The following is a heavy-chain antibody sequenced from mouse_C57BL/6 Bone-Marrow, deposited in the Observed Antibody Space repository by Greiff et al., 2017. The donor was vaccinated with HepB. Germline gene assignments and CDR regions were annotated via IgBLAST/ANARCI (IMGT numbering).Heavy chain of an antibody. V-gene: IGHV1-62-3*01. Sequence: QVQLQQPGAELVKPGASVKLSCKASGYTFTSYWMHWVKQRPGRGLEWIGRIDPNSGGTKYNQKFKDKATLTADKSSSTAYMQLSSLTSEDSAVYYCARPLTGTDAMDYWGQGTSVTVSS. CDR1: GYTFTSYW. CDR3: ARPLTGTDAMDY. J-gene: IGHJ4*01. D-gene: IGHD4-1*01. CDR2: IDPNSGGT.